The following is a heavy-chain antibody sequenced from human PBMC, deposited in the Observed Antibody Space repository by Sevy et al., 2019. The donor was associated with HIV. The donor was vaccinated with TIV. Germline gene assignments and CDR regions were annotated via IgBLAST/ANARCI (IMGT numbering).Heavy chain of an antibody. Sequence: GGSLRLSCAASGFTFSTYSMNWVRQAPGRELEWVSSISSTSNYIYYADSVKGRFTISRDNAKNSLYLQMNSLRAEDTAVFYCARGYDFWSGYYTPDWYFDLWGRGTLVTVSS. CDR1: GFTFSTYS. V-gene: IGHV3-21*01. CDR3: ARGYDFWSGYYTPDWYFDL. CDR2: ISSTSNYI. D-gene: IGHD3-3*01. J-gene: IGHJ2*01.